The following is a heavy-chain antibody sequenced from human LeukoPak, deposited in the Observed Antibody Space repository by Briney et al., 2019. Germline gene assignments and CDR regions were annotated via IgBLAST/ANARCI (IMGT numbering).Heavy chain of an antibody. CDR2: INPNSGDT. CDR1: GYTFTAYY. D-gene: IGHD2-2*01. CDR3: ARDRMGDCATTSCYLAY. J-gene: IGHJ4*02. V-gene: IGHV1-2*02. Sequence: GASVKVSCKASGYTFTAYYLHWVRQAPGQGLEWMGWINPNSGDTNYAQKFRGRVTMTRDTSITTAYMELSRLTSDDTAIYYCARDRMGDCATTSCYLAYWGQGTLVTVSS.